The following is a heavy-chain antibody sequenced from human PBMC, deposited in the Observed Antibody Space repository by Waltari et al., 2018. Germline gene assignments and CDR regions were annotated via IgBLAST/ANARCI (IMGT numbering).Heavy chain of an antibody. CDR2: FYSGGST. J-gene: IGHJ4*02. D-gene: IGHD3-10*01. Sequence: EVQLVESGGGLIQPGGSLRLSCAASGFTVSRNDMGWVRQAPGKGLELVSVFYSGGSTYYADSVKGRFTISRDNSKNTLYLQMNSLRTEDTAVYYCARGDGVRGVIFDYWGQGTLVTVSS. V-gene: IGHV3-53*01. CDR3: ARGDGVRGVIFDY. CDR1: GFTVSRND.